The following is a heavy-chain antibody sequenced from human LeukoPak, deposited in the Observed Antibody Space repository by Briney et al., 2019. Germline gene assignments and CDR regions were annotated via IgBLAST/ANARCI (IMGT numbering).Heavy chain of an antibody. Sequence: PGGSLRLSCAVSGFSSNNDAMSWLRQAPGKGLEWISDINAFGSATYYAKSVKGRFTISRDNSNNILYLQMNSLRVEDTALYYCAKDRYVSGTHYISFRGQGTLVSVSS. CDR1: GFSSNNDA. CDR3: AKDRYVSGTHYISF. J-gene: IGHJ4*02. V-gene: IGHV3-23*01. CDR2: INAFGSAT. D-gene: IGHD3-10*01.